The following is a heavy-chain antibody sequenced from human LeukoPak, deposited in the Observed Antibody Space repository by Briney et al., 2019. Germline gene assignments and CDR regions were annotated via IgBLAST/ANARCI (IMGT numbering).Heavy chain of an antibody. CDR1: GFTFSSYG. Sequence: PGGSLRLSCAASGFTFSSYGMYWVRQAPGKGLEWVSSIFPSGGEIHYADSVRGRFTISRDNSKSTLSLQMNSLRAEDTAVYYCARRQQAVAGTLDYWGQGTLVTVSS. J-gene: IGHJ4*02. V-gene: IGHV3-NL1*01. CDR2: IFPSGGEI. D-gene: IGHD6-19*01. CDR3: ARRQQAVAGTLDY.